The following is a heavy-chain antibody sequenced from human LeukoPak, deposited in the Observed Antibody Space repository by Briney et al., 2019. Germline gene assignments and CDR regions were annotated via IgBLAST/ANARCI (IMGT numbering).Heavy chain of an antibody. Sequence: PGGSLRLSCAASGFTFDGYDMHWVRQAPGKGLEWVSLISGDGGSTYYADSVKGRFTISRDNSKNSLYLQMNSLRTEDTALYYCAKVSGITMVRGVIGAFDIWGQGTMVTVSS. J-gene: IGHJ3*02. CDR1: GFTFDGYD. CDR2: ISGDGGST. CDR3: AKVSGITMVRGVIGAFDI. V-gene: IGHV3-43*02. D-gene: IGHD3-10*01.